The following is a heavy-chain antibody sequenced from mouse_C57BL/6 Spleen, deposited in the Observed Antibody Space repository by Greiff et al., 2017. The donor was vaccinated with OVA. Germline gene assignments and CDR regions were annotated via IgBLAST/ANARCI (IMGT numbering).Heavy chain of an antibody. Sequence: EVQGVESGGGLVKPGGSLKLSCAASGFTFSVYGMHCVRQAPEKGLEWVAYISSGSSTIYYADTVKGRFTISRDNAKNTLFLQMTSLRSEDTAMYYCARRAVVAHYFDYWGQGTTLTVSS. J-gene: IGHJ2*01. V-gene: IGHV5-17*01. D-gene: IGHD1-1*01. CDR3: ARRAVVAHYFDY. CDR1: GFTFSVYG. CDR2: ISSGSSTI.